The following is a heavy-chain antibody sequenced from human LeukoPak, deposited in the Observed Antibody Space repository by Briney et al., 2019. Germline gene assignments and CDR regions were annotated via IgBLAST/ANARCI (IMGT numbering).Heavy chain of an antibody. CDR3: STDPAHISVDY. V-gene: IGHV3-15*01. CDR2: IKSKTDGGTT. Sequence: GGSLRLSCTASGLTFRSAWMNWVRQAPGEGLEWIGLIKSKTDGGTTDYAAPVKGRFTISRDDSKNTLYLQMNSPTTEDTAVYFCSTDPAHISVDYWGQGTLVTVSS. CDR1: GLTFRSAW. D-gene: IGHD3-22*01. J-gene: IGHJ4*02.